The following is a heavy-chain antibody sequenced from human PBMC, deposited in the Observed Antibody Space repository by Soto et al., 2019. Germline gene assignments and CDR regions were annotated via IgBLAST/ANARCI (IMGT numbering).Heavy chain of an antibody. CDR3: ARVSQCLAGFDP. V-gene: IGHV3-7*01. J-gene: IGHJ5*02. CDR2: LKQDGSEK. D-gene: IGHD6-19*01. CDR1: GFTFSSYW. Sequence: EVQLVESGGGLVQPGGSLRLSCAASGFTFSSYWMSWVRQAPGKGLEWVANLKQDGSEKYYVDSVKGRFTISRDNANNSMYLEMNSLRAEDTAVYYCARVSQCLAGFDPWGQGTLVTVSS.